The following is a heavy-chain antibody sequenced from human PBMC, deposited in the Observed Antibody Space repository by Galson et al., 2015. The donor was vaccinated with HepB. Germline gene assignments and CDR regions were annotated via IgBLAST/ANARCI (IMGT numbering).Heavy chain of an antibody. D-gene: IGHD2-15*01. CDR3: ARGGLVVVVGATQNNWFDP. CDR2: ISPYNRDT. V-gene: IGHV1-18*01. Sequence: SVKVSCKASGYTFSSYPITWVRQAPGQGLEWVGWISPYNRDTYYTRKLQGRVTLTTDTSTNTAYMELRSLRSDDTAVYYCARGGLVVVVGATQNNWFDPWGQGTPVTVSS. J-gene: IGHJ5*02. CDR1: GYTFSSYP.